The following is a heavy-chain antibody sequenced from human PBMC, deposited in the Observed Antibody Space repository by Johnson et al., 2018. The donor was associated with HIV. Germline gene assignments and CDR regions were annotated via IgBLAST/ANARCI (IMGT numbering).Heavy chain of an antibody. V-gene: IGHV3-15*01. CDR1: GFTFSSYG. Sequence: VQLVESGGGLVKPGGSLRLSCAASGFTFSSYGMHWVRQAPGKGLEWVGRIKRKSDGETTDYAAPVKGRFTISRDDSKTTLYLQMNSLKTEDTAVYYCTTDPIAAAGHDAFDIWGQGTMVTVSS. CDR2: IKRKSDGETT. J-gene: IGHJ3*02. D-gene: IGHD6-13*01. CDR3: TTDPIAAAGHDAFDI.